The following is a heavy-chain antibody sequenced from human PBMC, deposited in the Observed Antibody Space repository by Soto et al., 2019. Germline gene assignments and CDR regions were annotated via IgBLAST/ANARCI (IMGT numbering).Heavy chain of an antibody. V-gene: IGHV1-18*04. CDR1: GYTFTSYG. D-gene: IGHD3-3*01. CDR2: ISAYNGNT. CDR3: ASGELRFLEWFPFSYYYYGMDV. J-gene: IGHJ6*02. Sequence: ASVKVTCKASGYTFTSYGIRWVRQAPGQGLEWMGWISAYNGNTNCAQKLQGRVTMTTDTSTSTAYMELRSLRSDDTAVYYCASGELRFLEWFPFSYYYYGMDVWGQGTTVTVYS.